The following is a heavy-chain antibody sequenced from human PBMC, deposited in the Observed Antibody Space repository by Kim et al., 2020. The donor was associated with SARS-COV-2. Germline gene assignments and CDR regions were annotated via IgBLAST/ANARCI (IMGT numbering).Heavy chain of an antibody. CDR1: GFTFDDYA. Sequence: GGSLRLSCAASGFTFDDYAMHWVRQAPGKGLEWVSGISWNSGSIGYADSVKGRFTISRDNAKNSLYLQMNSLRAEDTALYYCAAHDFWSGYSFYWGQGTLVTVSS. V-gene: IGHV3-9*01. CDR2: ISWNSGSI. CDR3: AAHDFWSGYSFY. J-gene: IGHJ4*02. D-gene: IGHD3-3*01.